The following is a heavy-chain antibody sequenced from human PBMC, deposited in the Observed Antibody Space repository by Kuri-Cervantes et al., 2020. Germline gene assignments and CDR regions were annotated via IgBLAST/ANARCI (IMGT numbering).Heavy chain of an antibody. CDR1: GGSFSGHY. CDR3: ARLPVNYDFWSGRTLPDAFDI. J-gene: IGHJ3*02. D-gene: IGHD3-3*01. V-gene: IGHV4-34*01. Sequence: SETLSLTCAVYGGSFSGHYWSWIRQPPGKGLEWIGEINHSGSSNYNPSLKSRVTISVDTSKNQFSLKQSSVTAADTAVYYCARLPVNYDFWSGRTLPDAFDIWGQGTMVTVSS. CDR2: INHSGSS.